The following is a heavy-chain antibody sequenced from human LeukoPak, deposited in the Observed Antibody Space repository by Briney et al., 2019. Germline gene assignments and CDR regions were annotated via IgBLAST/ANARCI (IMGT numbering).Heavy chain of an antibody. CDR3: ASAALYYYGSGSYYNQYYFDY. CDR1: GFTFSSYG. CDR2: ISGSGGST. V-gene: IGHV3-23*01. J-gene: IGHJ4*02. Sequence: GGSLRLSCAASGFTFSSYGMSWVRQAPGKGLEWVSAISGSGGSTYYADSVKGRFTISRDNSKNTLYLQMNSLRAEDTVVYYCASAALYYYGSGSYYNQYYFDYWGQGTLVTVSS. D-gene: IGHD3-10*01.